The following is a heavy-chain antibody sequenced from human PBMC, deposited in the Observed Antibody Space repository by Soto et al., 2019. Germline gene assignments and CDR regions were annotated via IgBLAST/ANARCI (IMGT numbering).Heavy chain of an antibody. CDR2: IYHSGSI. CDR1: NASISSRKW. J-gene: IGHJ3*02. Sequence: PSETLSLTCTRSNASISSRKWWTWVRQTPGKGLEWIGEIYHSGSINHNPSLKSRVTMSVDKSKNQFSLKMTSVTAAVTGVYYCASKFGELLADAFDIWGQGTVVTASS. D-gene: IGHD3-10*01. V-gene: IGHV4-4*02. CDR3: ASKFGELLADAFDI.